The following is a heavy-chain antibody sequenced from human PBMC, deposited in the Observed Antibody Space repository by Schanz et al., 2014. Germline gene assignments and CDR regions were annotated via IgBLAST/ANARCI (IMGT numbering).Heavy chain of an antibody. Sequence: EVQLVESGGGLVQPGGSLRLSCASSGFSFTTYAMSWVRQAPGKGLEWVSAISGSGGSTYYADSVKGRFTISRDNSKSTLYLQMSSLRAEDTAVYYCAKSQGSSFDSWGQGTLVTVSS. D-gene: IGHD6-13*01. CDR2: ISGSGGST. CDR3: AKSQGSSFDS. V-gene: IGHV3-23*04. J-gene: IGHJ4*02. CDR1: GFSFTTYA.